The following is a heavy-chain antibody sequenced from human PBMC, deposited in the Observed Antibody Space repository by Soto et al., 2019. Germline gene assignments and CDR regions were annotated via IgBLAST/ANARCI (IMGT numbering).Heavy chain of an antibody. J-gene: IGHJ6*02. CDR3: AREPVKRRYCSSTSCYTLGGYGMDV. CDR1: GGTFSSYA. V-gene: IGHV1-69*01. Sequence: QVQLVQSGAEVKKPGSSVKVSCKASGGTFSSYAISWVRQAPGQGLEWMGGIIPIFGTANYAQKFQGRVTITADESTSTAYMELSSLRSEDTAVYYCAREPVKRRYCSSTSCYTLGGYGMDVWGQGTTVTVSS. D-gene: IGHD2-2*02. CDR2: IIPIFGTA.